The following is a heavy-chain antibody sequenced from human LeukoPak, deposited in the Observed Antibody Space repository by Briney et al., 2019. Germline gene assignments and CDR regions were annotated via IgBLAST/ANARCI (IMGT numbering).Heavy chain of an antibody. CDR1: GFTFSNYW. CDR3: AKGGATVIDY. CDR2: INSDGSST. J-gene: IGHJ4*02. V-gene: IGHV3-74*01. Sequence: SGGSLRLSCAASGFTFSNYWMHWVCQAPGKGLVWVSRINSDGSSTTSADSVKGRFTISRDNAKNTLYLQMNSLRAEDTAVYYCAKGGATVIDYWGQGTLVTVSS. D-gene: IGHD4-17*01.